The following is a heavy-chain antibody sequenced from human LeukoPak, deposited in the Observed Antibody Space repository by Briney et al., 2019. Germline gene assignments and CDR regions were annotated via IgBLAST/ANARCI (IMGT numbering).Heavy chain of an antibody. CDR2: IIPILGIA. Sequence: SVKVSCKASGGTFSSYAISWVRQAPGQGLEWMGRIIPILGIANYAQKFQGRVTITADKSTSTAYMELSSLRSEDTAVHYCARGFLGSYCYWGQGTLVTVSS. CDR1: GGTFSSYA. J-gene: IGHJ4*02. CDR3: ARGFLGSYCY. V-gene: IGHV1-69*04. D-gene: IGHD3-10*01.